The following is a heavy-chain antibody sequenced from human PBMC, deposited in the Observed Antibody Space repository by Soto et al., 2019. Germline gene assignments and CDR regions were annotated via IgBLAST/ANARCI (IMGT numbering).Heavy chain of an antibody. CDR2: IRSKANSYAT. D-gene: IGHD3-10*01. V-gene: IGHV3-73*02. J-gene: IGHJ6*02. CDR1: GFTFSGSA. Sequence: EVQLVESGGGLVQPGGSLKLSCAASGFTFSGSAMHWVRQASGKGLEWVGRIRSKANSYATAYAASVKGRFTISRDDSKNTAYPQMNRLKTEDAAVYYCTRHAPYGSGSSHYYYYGMDVWGQGTTVTVSS. CDR3: TRHAPYGSGSSHYYYYGMDV.